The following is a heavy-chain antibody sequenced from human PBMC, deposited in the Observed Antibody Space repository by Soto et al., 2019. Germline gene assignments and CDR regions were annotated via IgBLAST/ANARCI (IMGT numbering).Heavy chain of an antibody. D-gene: IGHD1-26*01. CDR2: VWHDGNNG. CDR1: GFPFSRHG. Sequence: GGSLRLSCAASGFPFSRHGMHWVRQAPGKGLEWVAVVWHDGNNGYYADSVKGRFTISRDNSKNTLFLQMNSLRADDTAVYYCARSWGLDGSYFACLDDWGQGTPVTVSS. J-gene: IGHJ4*02. V-gene: IGHV3-33*01. CDR3: ARSWGLDGSYFACLDD.